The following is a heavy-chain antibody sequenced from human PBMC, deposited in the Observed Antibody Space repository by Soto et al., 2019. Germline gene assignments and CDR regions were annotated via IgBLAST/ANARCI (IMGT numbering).Heavy chain of an antibody. D-gene: IGHD6-19*01. V-gene: IGHV1-18*01. CDR1: GYTFASYA. CDR2: ISAYNGNT. Sequence: GASVKVSCKASGYTFASYAISWMRQAPGQGLEWMGWISAYNGNTNYAQKLQGRVTMTTDTSTSTAYMELSSLRSEDTAVYYCARELAVAGHNWFDPWGQGTLVTVSS. CDR3: ARELAVAGHNWFDP. J-gene: IGHJ5*02.